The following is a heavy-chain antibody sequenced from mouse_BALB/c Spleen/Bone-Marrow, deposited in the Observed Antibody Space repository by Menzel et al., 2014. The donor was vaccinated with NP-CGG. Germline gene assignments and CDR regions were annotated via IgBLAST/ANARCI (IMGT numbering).Heavy chain of an antibody. CDR3: ARGRGGYYEFAY. CDR2: ITSGGST. CDR1: GFTFSNYV. Sequence: EVKLVESGGGLVKPGGSLKLSCAASGFTFSNYVMSCVRQTPEKRLEWVASITSGGSTYYPDSVKGRFTISRDNARNILYLQMSSLRSEDTAMYYCARGRGGYYEFAYWGQGTLVTVSA. D-gene: IGHD2-3*01. V-gene: IGHV5-6-5*01. J-gene: IGHJ3*01.